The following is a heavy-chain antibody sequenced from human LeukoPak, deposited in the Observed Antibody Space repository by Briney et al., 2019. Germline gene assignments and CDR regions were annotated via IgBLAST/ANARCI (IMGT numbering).Heavy chain of an antibody. V-gene: IGHV1-8*01. CDR3: ARALRGYCSGGSCYWFDP. J-gene: IGHJ5*02. CDR2: MNPNSGNT. CDR1: GYTFTSYD. D-gene: IGHD2-15*01. Sequence: ASVKVSCKASGYTFTSYDINWVRPATGQGLEWMGWMNPNSGNTGYAQKFQGRVTMTRNTSISTAYMELSSLRSEDTAVYYCARALRGYCSGGSCYWFDPWGQGTLVTVSS.